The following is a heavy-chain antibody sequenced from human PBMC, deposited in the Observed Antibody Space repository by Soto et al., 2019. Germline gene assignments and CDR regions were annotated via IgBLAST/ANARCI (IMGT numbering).Heavy chain of an antibody. J-gene: IGHJ4*02. D-gene: IGHD3-3*01. V-gene: IGHV1-46*03. CDR1: GYTFISFY. CDR2: INPSGGST. Sequence: QVQLVQSGAEVKGPGASVKISSKASGYTFISFYIHWVRQAPGQGLEWMGIINPSGGSTNYAQRFQGRVIVTRDTATNTVYMELSSLRSEDTAVYYCARGLGSGDYWGQGTLVPVSS. CDR3: ARGLGSGDY.